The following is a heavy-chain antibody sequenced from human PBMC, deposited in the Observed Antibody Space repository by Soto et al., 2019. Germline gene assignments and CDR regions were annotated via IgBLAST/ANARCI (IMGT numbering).Heavy chain of an antibody. CDR3: AKDAIVLMVYAIFDY. Sequence: GGSLRLSCAASGFTFSSYGMHWVRQAPGKGLEWVAVIWYDGSNKYYADSVKGRFTISRDNSKNTLYLQMNSLRAEDTAVYYSAKDAIVLMVYAIFDYWGQGTLVTVSS. CDR1: GFTFSSYG. V-gene: IGHV3-33*06. D-gene: IGHD2-8*01. J-gene: IGHJ4*02. CDR2: IWYDGSNK.